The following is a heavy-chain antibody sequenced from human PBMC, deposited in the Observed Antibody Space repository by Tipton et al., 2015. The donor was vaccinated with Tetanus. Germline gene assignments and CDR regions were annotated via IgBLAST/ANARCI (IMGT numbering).Heavy chain of an antibody. V-gene: IGHV3-23*01. Sequence: SLRLSCAASGFLFGKYAMCWVRQAPGKGLEWVSCMSATSGRTEYADSVKGRLYISRDNSKNTLFLQMTILRAEDTAVYHCAKAVVPCHDQAGYLKDWFDARGQGSLV. J-gene: IGHJ5*02. CDR3: AKAVVPCHDQAGYLKDWFDA. CDR2: MSATSGRT. D-gene: IGHD6-25*01. CDR1: GFLFGKYA.